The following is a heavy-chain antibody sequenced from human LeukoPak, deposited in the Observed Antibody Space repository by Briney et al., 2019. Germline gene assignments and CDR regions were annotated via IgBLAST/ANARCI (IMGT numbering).Heavy chain of an antibody. Sequence: GGSLRLSCAASGFTFRNFAMSWVRQAPGKGLEWVSGISDTGGGTYYADSVKGRFTISRDNSKSTLYLQMNSLRAEDTAVYYCARDRYYYYGMDVWGQGTTVTVSS. CDR2: ISDTGGGT. CDR1: GFTFRNFA. J-gene: IGHJ6*02. CDR3: ARDRYYYYGMDV. V-gene: IGHV3-23*01.